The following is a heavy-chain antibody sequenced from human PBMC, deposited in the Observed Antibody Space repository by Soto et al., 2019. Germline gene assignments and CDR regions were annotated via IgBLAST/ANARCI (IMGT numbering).Heavy chain of an antibody. D-gene: IGHD3-9*01. CDR2: ISAYNGNT. Sequence: QVQLVQSGAEVKKPGASVKVSCKASGYTFTSYGISWVRQAPGQGLEWMGWISAYNGNTNYAQKLQGRVTMTTDTSTSTAYMELRSLRSDDTAVYYCARSPEILRYSSYSSDNWFDPWGQGTLVTVSS. CDR1: GYTFTSYG. J-gene: IGHJ5*02. CDR3: ARSPEILRYSSYSSDNWFDP. V-gene: IGHV1-18*01.